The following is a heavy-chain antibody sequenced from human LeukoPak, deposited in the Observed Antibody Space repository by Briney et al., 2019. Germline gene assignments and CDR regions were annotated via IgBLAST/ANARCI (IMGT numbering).Heavy chain of an antibody. Sequence: PSETLSLTCTVSGGSISSGDYYWSWIRQPPGKGLEWTGYIYYSGSTYYNPSLKSRVTISVDTSKNQFSLKLSSVTAADTAVYYCARVLPDIVATSSRDTGFDYWGQGTLVTVSS. CDR1: GGSISSGDYY. CDR3: ARVLPDIVATSSRDTGFDY. J-gene: IGHJ4*02. D-gene: IGHD5-12*01. V-gene: IGHV4-30-4*01. CDR2: IYYSGST.